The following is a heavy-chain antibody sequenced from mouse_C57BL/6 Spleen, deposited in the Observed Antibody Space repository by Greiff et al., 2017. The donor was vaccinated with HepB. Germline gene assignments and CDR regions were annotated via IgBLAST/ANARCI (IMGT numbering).Heavy chain of an antibody. V-gene: IGHV1-69*01. CDR1: GYTFTSYW. Sequence: VQLQQPGAELVMPGASVKLSCKASGYTFTSYWMHWVKQRPGQGLEWIGEIDPSDSYTNYNQKFKGKSTLTVDKSSSTAYMQLSSLTSEDSAVYYCARYYYGSSGVYYYAMDYWGQGTSVTVSS. J-gene: IGHJ4*01. D-gene: IGHD1-1*01. CDR2: IDPSDSYT. CDR3: ARYYYGSSGVYYYAMDY.